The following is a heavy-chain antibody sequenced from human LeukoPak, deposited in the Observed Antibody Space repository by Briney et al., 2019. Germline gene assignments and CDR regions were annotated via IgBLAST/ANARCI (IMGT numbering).Heavy chain of an antibody. D-gene: IGHD3-22*01. CDR1: GYTFTGYY. CDR3: ARGYYDSSGYYLFDY. Sequence: ASVKVSCKASGYTFTGYYMHWVRQAPGQGLEWMGRINTNTGNPTYAQGFTGRFVFSLDTSVSTAYLQISSLKAEDTALYYCARGYYDSSGYYLFDYWAREPCSPSPQ. CDR2: INTNTGNP. V-gene: IGHV7-4-1*02. J-gene: IGHJ4*02.